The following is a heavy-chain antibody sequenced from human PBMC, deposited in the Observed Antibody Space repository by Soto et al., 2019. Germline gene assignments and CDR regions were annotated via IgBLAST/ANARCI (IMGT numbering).Heavy chain of an antibody. D-gene: IGHD2-15*01. J-gene: IGHJ6*02. V-gene: IGHV1-69*01. CDR2: IIPISGTT. Sequence: QVPLVQSGAEVKKPGSSVKVSCKASGGTFSTHAIIWVRQAPGHGLEWMGGIIPISGTTYYTQKFQGRVTITADEPTSTAFMELSSLKSEDTAVFYCARGYCSGGNCYSGMDVWGQGTMVTVSS. CDR1: GGTFSTHA. CDR3: ARGYCSGGNCYSGMDV.